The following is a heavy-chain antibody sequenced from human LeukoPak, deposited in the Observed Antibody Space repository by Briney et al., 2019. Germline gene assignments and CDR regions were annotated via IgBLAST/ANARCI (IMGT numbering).Heavy chain of an antibody. J-gene: IGHJ4*02. V-gene: IGHV3-23*01. D-gene: IGHD1-26*01. Sequence: GGSLRLSCAASGFTFSSYAMTWVRQAPGKGLDWVSVIGGSGAGTYYADSVKGRFTISRDNSKNTLYLQMNSLRAEDTAVYYCAKEVRVGAFDYWGQGTLVTVSS. CDR1: GFTFSSYA. CDR3: AKEVRVGAFDY. CDR2: IGGSGAGT.